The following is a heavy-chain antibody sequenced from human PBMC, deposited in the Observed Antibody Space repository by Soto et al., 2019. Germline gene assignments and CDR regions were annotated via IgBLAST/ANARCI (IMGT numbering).Heavy chain of an antibody. CDR1: VCSFSGYA. D-gene: IGHD3-22*01. J-gene: IGHJ1*01. CDR3: AKFGVYYYDSSGYPLGFQH. CDR2: ISGSGGST. V-gene: IGHV3-23*01. Sequence: GSLRLGCKASVCSFSGYAISRVRPAPGTRREWVSAISGSGGSTYYADSVKGRFTSSRDNSKNTLYLQMNSLRAEDTAVYYCAKFGVYYYDSSGYPLGFQHWGQGTLVTVSS.